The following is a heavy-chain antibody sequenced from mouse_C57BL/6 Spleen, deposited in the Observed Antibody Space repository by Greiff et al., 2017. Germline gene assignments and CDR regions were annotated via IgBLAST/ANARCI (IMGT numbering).Heavy chain of an antibody. Sequence: EVMLVESGPGLVKPSQTVFLTCTVTGISITTGNYRWSWIRQFPGNKLEWIGYIYYSGTITYNPSLTSRTTITRDTPKNQFFLEMNSLTAEDTATYYCARERWYGYGSFAYWGQGTLVTVSA. CDR1: GISITTGNYR. V-gene: IGHV3-5*01. CDR2: IYYSGTI. D-gene: IGHD2-2*01. J-gene: IGHJ3*01. CDR3: ARERWYGYGSFAY.